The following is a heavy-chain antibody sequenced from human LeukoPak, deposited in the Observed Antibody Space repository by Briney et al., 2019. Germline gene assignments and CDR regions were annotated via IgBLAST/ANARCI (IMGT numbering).Heavy chain of an antibody. CDR2: INAGNGNT. CDR1: GYTFTSYA. J-gene: IGHJ4*02. V-gene: IGHV1-3*03. CDR3: ARGPPSDRPKPVDY. Sequence: VASVKVSCKASGYTFTSYAMHWVRQAPGQRLEWMGWINAGNGNTKYSQEFQGRVTITRDTSASTAYMELSSLRSEDMAVYYCARGPPSDRPKPVDYWGQGTLVTVSS. D-gene: IGHD1-14*01.